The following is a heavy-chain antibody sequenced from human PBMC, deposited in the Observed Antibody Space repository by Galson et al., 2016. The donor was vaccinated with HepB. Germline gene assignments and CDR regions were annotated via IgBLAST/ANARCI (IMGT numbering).Heavy chain of an antibody. V-gene: IGHV4-4*07. CDR2: IHTSVST. J-gene: IGHJ1*01. D-gene: IGHD6-19*01. CDR1: GGSISGYY. CDR3: ARGDSSGWYTDMEYFQY. Sequence: SETLSLTCSVSGGSISGYYWSWIRQPAGKGLEWIGRIHTSVSTNYNPSLKSRVTMSVDTSKNQFSLKLSSVTAADTAVYFCARGDSSGWYTDMEYFQYWGQGTLVTISS.